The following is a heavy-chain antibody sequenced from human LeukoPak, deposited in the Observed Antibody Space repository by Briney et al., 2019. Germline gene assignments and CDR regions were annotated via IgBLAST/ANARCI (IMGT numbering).Heavy chain of an antibody. CDR3: ATEPLYCGGDCYEPFDY. CDR1: GFTFSSYA. J-gene: IGHJ4*02. V-gene: IGHV3-23*01. CDR2: ISGSGGSI. Sequence: GGSLRLSCAASGFTFSSYAMSWVRQAPGKGLEWVSTISGSGGSIYYADSVKGRFTISRDNSKNTLYLQMNSLRAEDTAVYYCATEPLYCGGDCYEPFDYWGQGTLVTVSP. D-gene: IGHD2-21*02.